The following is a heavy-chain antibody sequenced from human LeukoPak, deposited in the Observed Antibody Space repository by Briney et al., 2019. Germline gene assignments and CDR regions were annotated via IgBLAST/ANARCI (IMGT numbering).Heavy chain of an antibody. D-gene: IGHD5-24*01. Sequence: ASVKVSCKASGYTFTSYAMHWVRQAPGQRLEWMGWINAGNGNTKYSQKSQGRVTITRDTSASTAYMEQSSLRSEDTAVYYCARGRDGYNSLDYWGQGTLVTVSS. CDR1: GYTFTSYA. CDR2: INAGNGNT. V-gene: IGHV1-3*01. J-gene: IGHJ4*02. CDR3: ARGRDGYNSLDY.